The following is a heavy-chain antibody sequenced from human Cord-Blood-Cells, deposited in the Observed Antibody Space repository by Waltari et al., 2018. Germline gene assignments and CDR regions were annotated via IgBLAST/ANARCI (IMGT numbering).Heavy chain of an antibody. CDR2: INHSGST. J-gene: IGHJ4*02. CDR3: ARSTEHCSGGSCYASGVDY. CDR1: GGSFSGYY. Sequence: QVQLQQWGAGLLKPSETLSLTCAVYGGSFSGYYWSWIRQPPGEGLEWIGEINHSGSTNYDPSLKSRVTISVDTAKNQFSLKLSSVTAADTAVYYCARSTEHCSGGSCYASGVDYWGQGTLVTVSS. V-gene: IGHV4-34*01. D-gene: IGHD2-15*01.